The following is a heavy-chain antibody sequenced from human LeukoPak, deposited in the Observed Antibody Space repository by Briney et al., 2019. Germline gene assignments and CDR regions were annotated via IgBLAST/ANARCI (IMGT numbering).Heavy chain of an antibody. D-gene: IGHD3-10*01. V-gene: IGHV1-18*01. CDR1: GYSFTNYD. CDR3: ARWFIGEDGYLDY. J-gene: IGHJ4*02. Sequence: ASVKVSCKASGYSFTNYDISWVRQAPGQGLEWMGWISVYNSNTNYAQKFQGRVTMTTDTSTSTAYMELSRLRSDDTAVYYCARWFIGEDGYLDYWGQGTLVTVSS. CDR2: ISVYNSNT.